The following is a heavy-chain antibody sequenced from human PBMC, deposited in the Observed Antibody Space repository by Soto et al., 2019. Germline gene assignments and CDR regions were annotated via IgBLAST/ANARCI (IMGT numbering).Heavy chain of an antibody. CDR3: ARVGTSRGYSYGFRTAFDY. Sequence: SETLSLTCAVYGGSFSGYYWSWIRQPPGKGLEWIGEINHSGSTNYNPSLKSRVTISVDTSKNQFSLKLSSVTAADTAVYYCARVGTSRGYSYGFRTAFDYWGQGTLVTVSS. V-gene: IGHV4-34*01. CDR1: GGSFSGYY. CDR2: INHSGST. D-gene: IGHD5-18*01. J-gene: IGHJ4*02.